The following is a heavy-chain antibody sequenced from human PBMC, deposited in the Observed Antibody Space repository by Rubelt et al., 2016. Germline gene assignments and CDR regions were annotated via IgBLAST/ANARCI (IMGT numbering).Heavy chain of an antibody. V-gene: IGHV4-34*01. J-gene: IGHJ6*02. Sequence: LKSRVTISVDTSKNQFSLKLSSVTAADTAVYYCARGRPIAARQKGHAKNYYYYGMDVWGQGTTVTVSS. D-gene: IGHD6-6*01. CDR3: ARGRPIAARQKGHAKNYYYYGMDV.